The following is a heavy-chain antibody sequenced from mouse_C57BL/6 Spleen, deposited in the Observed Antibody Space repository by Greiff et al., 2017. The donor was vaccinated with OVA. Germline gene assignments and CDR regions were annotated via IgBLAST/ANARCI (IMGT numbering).Heavy chain of an antibody. CDR2: IDPSDSYT. CDR3: AREGPWFAY. CDR1: GYTFTSYW. J-gene: IGHJ3*01. V-gene: IGHV1-50*01. D-gene: IGHD3-3*01. Sequence: VKQSCKASGYTFTSYWMQWVKQRPGQGLEWIGEIDPSDSYTNYNQKFKGKATLTVDTSSSTAYMQLSSLTSEDSAVYYCAREGPWFAYWGQGTLVTVSA.